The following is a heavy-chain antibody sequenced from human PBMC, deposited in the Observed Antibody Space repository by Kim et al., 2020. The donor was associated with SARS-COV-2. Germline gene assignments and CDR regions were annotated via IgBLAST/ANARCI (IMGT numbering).Heavy chain of an antibody. CDR1: GGSISSYY. J-gene: IGHJ6*02. V-gene: IGHV4-59*01. Sequence: SETLSLTCTVSGGSISSYYWSWIRQSPGKGPEWIGSIYYSGSTNYSPSLKSRVTISVETSKNQFSLKLRSVTAADTAVYYCARVGHVGNYGGGDHYYYALDVWGQGTTVTVSS. D-gene: IGHD4-17*01. CDR3: ARVGHVGNYGGGDHYYYALDV. CDR2: IYYSGST.